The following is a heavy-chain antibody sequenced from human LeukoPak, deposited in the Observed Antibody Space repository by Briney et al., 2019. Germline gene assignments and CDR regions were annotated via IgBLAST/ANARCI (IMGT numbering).Heavy chain of an antibody. Sequence: SETLSLTCAVYGGSFSGYYWSWIRQPPGKGLEWIGEINHSGSTNYNPSLKSRVTISVDTSKNQFSLKLSSVTAADTAVYYCARGPVEYSSGWPPAYWYFDLWGRGTLVTVSS. CDR1: GGSFSGYY. CDR3: ARGPVEYSSGWPPAYWYFDL. V-gene: IGHV4-34*01. CDR2: INHSGST. D-gene: IGHD6-19*01. J-gene: IGHJ2*01.